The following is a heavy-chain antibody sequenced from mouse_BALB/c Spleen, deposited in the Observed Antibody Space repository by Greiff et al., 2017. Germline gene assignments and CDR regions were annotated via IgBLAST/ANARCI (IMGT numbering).Heavy chain of an antibody. CDR3: ARDGSYYAMDY. Sequence: EVQVVESGGGLVQPGGSLRLSCATSGFTFTDYYMSWVRQPPGKALEWLGFIRNKANGYTTEYSASVKGRFTISRDNSQSILYLQMNTLRAEDSATYYCARDGSYYAMDYWGQGTSVTVSS. V-gene: IGHV7-3*02. CDR2: IRNKANGYTT. J-gene: IGHJ4*01. CDR1: GFTFTDYY.